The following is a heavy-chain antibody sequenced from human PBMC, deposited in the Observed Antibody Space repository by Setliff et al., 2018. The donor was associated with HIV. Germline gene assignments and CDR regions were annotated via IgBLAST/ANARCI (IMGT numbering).Heavy chain of an antibody. V-gene: IGHV4-39*01. Sequence: SETLSLTCTVSGGSISSSSYYWGWIRQPPGKGLEWIGSIYYSGSTYYNPSLKSRVTISVDTSKNQFSLKLSSVTAADTAVYYCARLGRVAAAGSSSYMDVWGKGTTVTSP. D-gene: IGHD6-13*01. CDR3: ARLGRVAAAGSSSYMDV. CDR2: IYYSGST. CDR1: GGSISSSSYY. J-gene: IGHJ6*03.